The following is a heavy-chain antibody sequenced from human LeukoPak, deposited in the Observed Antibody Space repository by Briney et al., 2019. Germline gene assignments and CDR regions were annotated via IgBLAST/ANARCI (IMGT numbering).Heavy chain of an antibody. D-gene: IGHD6-19*01. CDR2: ISGSGGSI. V-gene: IGHV3-23*01. CDR3: ARQRGSGCLDY. Sequence: PGGSLRLSCAASGFTFTIYTMRWVRQAPGKGLEWVSGISGSGGSIYYADSVKGRITISRDNSKNTVYLQMNTLRADDTAVYYCARQRGSGCLDYWGQGTLVTVSS. J-gene: IGHJ4*02. CDR1: GFTFTIYT.